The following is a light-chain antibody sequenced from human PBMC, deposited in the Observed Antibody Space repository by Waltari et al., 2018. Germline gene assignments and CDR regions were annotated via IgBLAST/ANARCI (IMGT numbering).Light chain of an antibody. J-gene: IGLJ3*02. V-gene: IGLV4-69*02. Sequence: QLVLTQSPSASASLGASVKLTCTLSSGHSSNVIAWHQQHPQKGPRYLMKVNSDGSHSKGDEIPDRFSGSSSGAERYLTISSLQSEDEADYYCQTGGHGTWVFGGGTKLTVL. CDR2: VNSDGSH. CDR3: QTGGHGTWV. CDR1: SGHSSNV.